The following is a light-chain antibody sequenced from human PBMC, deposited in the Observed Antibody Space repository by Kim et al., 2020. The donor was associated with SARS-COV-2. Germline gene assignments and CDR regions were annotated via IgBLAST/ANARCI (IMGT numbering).Light chain of an antibody. V-gene: IGLV3-19*01. CDR2: GKN. CDR1: SRRSDY. Sequence: VALGQTVRSTCQGDSRRSDYASWYQQKPGQAPVLVIYGKNNRPTGIPDRFSGSSSGNTASLTITGAQAEDEADYYCNSRDSSGTWVFGGGTQLTVL. J-gene: IGLJ3*02. CDR3: NSRDSSGTWV.